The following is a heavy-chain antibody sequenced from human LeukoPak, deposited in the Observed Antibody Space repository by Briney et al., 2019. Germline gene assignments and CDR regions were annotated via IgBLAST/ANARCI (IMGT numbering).Heavy chain of an antibody. D-gene: IGHD6-13*01. J-gene: IGHJ4*02. CDR1: GGSISSYY. CDR3: ARSIAAANTGVDY. Sequence: PSETLSLTCTVSGGSISSYYWSWIRQPPGKGLEWIGYIYYSGSTNYNPSLKSRVTISVDTSKNQFSLKLSSVTAADTAVYYCARSIAAANTGVDYWGQGTLVTVSS. V-gene: IGHV4-59*08. CDR2: IYYSGST.